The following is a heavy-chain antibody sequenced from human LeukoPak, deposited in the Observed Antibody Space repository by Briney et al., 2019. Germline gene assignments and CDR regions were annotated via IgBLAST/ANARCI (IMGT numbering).Heavy chain of an antibody. CDR3: AREVGYSSSYYGRFDP. CDR2: VNANNGDT. Sequence: ASVKVSCKASGYTFTGYYIHWVRQAPGQGLEWMGRVNANNGDTKYAQKIQGRVTMTRDTSISTAYMELASLRSDDTAVFYCAREVGYSSSYYGRFDPWGQGTLVIVSS. V-gene: IGHV1-2*06. J-gene: IGHJ5*02. CDR1: GYTFTGYY. D-gene: IGHD1-26*01.